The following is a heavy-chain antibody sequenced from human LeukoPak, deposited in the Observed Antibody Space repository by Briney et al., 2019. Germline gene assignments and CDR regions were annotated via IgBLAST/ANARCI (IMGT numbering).Heavy chain of an antibody. J-gene: IGHJ4*02. CDR3: AREVNPRYDILTGYPLDY. Sequence: SVKVSCRASGGTFSSYAISWVRQAPGQGLEWMGGIIPIFGTANYAQKFQGRVTITADESTSTAYMELSSLRSEDTAVYYCAREVNPRYDILTGYPLDYWGQGTLVTVSS. D-gene: IGHD3-9*01. CDR1: GGTFSSYA. CDR2: IIPIFGTA. V-gene: IGHV1-69*01.